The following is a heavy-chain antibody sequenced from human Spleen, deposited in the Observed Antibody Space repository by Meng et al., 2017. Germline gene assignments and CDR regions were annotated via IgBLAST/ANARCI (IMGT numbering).Heavy chain of an antibody. Sequence: SETLSLTCTVSGYSISSGYYWGWIRQPPGKGLEWIASIFRSGDTSYNPSLKSRVTMSIDTSKNQFSLKLTSVTAADTAVYYCARFWGYFDYWGQGALVTVSS. CDR1: GYSISSGYY. V-gene: IGHV4-38-2*02. D-gene: IGHD7-27*01. J-gene: IGHJ4*02. CDR3: ARFWGYFDY. CDR2: IFRSGDT.